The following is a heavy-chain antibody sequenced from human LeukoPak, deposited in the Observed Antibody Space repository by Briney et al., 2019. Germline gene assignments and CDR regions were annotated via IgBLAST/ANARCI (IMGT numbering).Heavy chain of an antibody. CDR3: ARDRLGDYDHSGYYDK. CDR1: GFTFSDYY. V-gene: IGHV3-11*01. Sequence: GGSLRLSCAASGFTFSDYYMSWIRQAPGKGLEWVSYICDSGRTIYYANSVNGRFTISRDNAKNSVYLQMNNPRAEDTAVYYCARDRLGDYDHSGYYDKWGQGTLVTVSS. D-gene: IGHD3-22*01. J-gene: IGHJ4*02. CDR2: ICDSGRTI.